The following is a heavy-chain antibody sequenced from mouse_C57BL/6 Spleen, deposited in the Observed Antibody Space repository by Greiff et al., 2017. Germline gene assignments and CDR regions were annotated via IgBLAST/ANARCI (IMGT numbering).Heavy chain of an antibody. CDR2: FYPGSGSI. Sequence: QVQLKESGAELVKPGASVKLSCTASGYTFTEYTIHWVKQRSGQGLEWIGWFYPGSGSIKYNEKFKDKATLTADKSSSTVYMELSRLTSEDSAVYFCARHEDRGYDYDGGFFDYWGQGTTLTVSS. V-gene: IGHV1-62-2*01. CDR3: ARHEDRGYDYDGGFFDY. D-gene: IGHD2-4*01. J-gene: IGHJ2*01. CDR1: GYTFTEYT.